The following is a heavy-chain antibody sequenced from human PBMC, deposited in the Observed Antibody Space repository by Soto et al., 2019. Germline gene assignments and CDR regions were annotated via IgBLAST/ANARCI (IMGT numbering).Heavy chain of an antibody. V-gene: IGHV1-69*13. D-gene: IGHD2-15*01. Sequence: ASVKVSCKASGGTFSSYAISWVRQAPGQGLEWMGGIIPIFGTANYAQKFQGRVTITADESTSTAYMELSSLRSEDTAVFYCAVALNYYYYGMDVWGQGTTVTVSS. CDR3: AVALNYYYYGMDV. CDR1: GGTFSSYA. CDR2: IIPIFGTA. J-gene: IGHJ6*02.